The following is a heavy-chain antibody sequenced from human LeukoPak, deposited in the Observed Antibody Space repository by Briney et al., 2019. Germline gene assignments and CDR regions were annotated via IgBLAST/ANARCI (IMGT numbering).Heavy chain of an antibody. V-gene: IGHV1-8*01. J-gene: IGHJ4*02. Sequence: ASVKVSCKTSGYTFSSYEINWVRQATGRGLEWVGWMNPKTGKTAYARNLQGRVTITRDTSISTAYMDLSGLRSEDTAVYYCARIRPVTTGLKGYYFDYWGQGTLVTVSS. CDR3: ARIRPVTTGLKGYYFDY. CDR2: MNPKTGKT. CDR1: GYTFSSYE. D-gene: IGHD1-1*01.